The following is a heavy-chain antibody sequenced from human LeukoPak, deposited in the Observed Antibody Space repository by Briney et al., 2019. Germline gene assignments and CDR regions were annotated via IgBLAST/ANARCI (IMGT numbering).Heavy chain of an antibody. D-gene: IGHD2-21*02. V-gene: IGHV1-8*02. Sequence: ASVKVSCKASGYTFTGYYMHWVRQAPGQGLEWMGWMNPNSGNTGYAQKFQGRVTMTRNTSISTAYMELSSLRSEDTAVYYCARRYCGGDCYWYYYYYMDVWGKGTTVTISS. CDR1: GYTFTGYY. J-gene: IGHJ6*03. CDR3: ARRYCGGDCYWYYYYYMDV. CDR2: MNPNSGNT.